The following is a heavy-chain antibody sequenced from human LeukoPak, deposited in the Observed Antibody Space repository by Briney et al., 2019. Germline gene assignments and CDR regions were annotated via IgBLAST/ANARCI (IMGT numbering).Heavy chain of an antibody. J-gene: IGHJ4*02. CDR2: MNPNSGNT. CDR3: ATQKKRITIFGVVIDDY. CDR1: GYTFTSYD. Sequence: ASVKVSCKASGYTFTSYDIYWVRQATGQGLEWMGWMNPNSGNTGYAQKFQGRVTMTRNTSISTAYMELSSLRSEDTAVYYCATQKKRITIFGVVIDDYWGQGTLVTVSS. V-gene: IGHV1-8*01. D-gene: IGHD3-3*01.